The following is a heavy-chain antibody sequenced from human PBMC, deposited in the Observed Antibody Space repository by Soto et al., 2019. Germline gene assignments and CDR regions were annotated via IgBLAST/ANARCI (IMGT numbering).Heavy chain of an antibody. CDR1: GGSISSYY. J-gene: IGHJ5*02. D-gene: IGHD6-6*01. Sequence: PSETLSLTCTASGGSISSYYWSWIRQPPGKGLEWIGYIYYSGSTNYNPSLKSRVTISVDTSKNQFSLKLSSVTAADTAVYYCARGIAALRYWFDPWGQGTLVTVSS. V-gene: IGHV4-59*01. CDR2: IYYSGST. CDR3: ARGIAALRYWFDP.